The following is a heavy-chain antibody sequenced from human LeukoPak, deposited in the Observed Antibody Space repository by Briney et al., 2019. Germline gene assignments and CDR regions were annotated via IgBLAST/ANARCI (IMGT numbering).Heavy chain of an antibody. D-gene: IGHD6-13*01. Sequence: GVSLRLSCAASGFSFSSFWMHWVRQAPGKGLVWVSRMNNDGRITSYADSVKGRFTISRDNTKNTLYLQMNSLRAEDTAVYYCTRDSVAADGHLDYWGQGTLVTV. V-gene: IGHV3-74*01. J-gene: IGHJ4*02. CDR2: MNNDGRIT. CDR1: GFSFSSFW. CDR3: TRDSVAADGHLDY.